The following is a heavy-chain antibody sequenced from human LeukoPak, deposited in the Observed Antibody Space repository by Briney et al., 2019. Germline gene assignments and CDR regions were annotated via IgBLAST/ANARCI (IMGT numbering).Heavy chain of an antibody. CDR3: ASRPHSSGWGIDY. D-gene: IGHD6-19*01. V-gene: IGHV4-30-4*08. CDR2: IYYSGST. CDR1: GGSISSGDYY. J-gene: IGHJ4*02. Sequence: SETLSLTCTVSGGSISSGDYYWSWIRQPPGKGLEWIGYIYYSGSTYYNPPLKSRVTISVDTSKNQFSLKLSSVAAADTAVYYCASRPHSSGWGIDYWGQGTLVTVSS.